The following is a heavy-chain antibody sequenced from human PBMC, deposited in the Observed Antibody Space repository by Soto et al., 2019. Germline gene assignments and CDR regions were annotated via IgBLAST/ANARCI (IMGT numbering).Heavy chain of an antibody. CDR3: ARSPDY. CDR1: GGSISTGGYY. Sequence: QVQLQESGPGLVKPSQTLSLTCTVSGGSISTGGYYWNWIRQHPGKGLEWIGYIYYSGSTYYNPSLKIRVTISADTSKNLFSLKLSSGTSADAAVYYCARSPDYWVQGTLVTVSS. CDR2: IYYSGST. J-gene: IGHJ4*02. V-gene: IGHV4-31*03.